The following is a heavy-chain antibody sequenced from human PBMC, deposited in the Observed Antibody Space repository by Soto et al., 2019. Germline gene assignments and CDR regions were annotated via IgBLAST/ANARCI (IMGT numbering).Heavy chain of an antibody. V-gene: IGHV1-18*01. CDR1: GYSFTSYG. CDR2: SSTYNVNT. D-gene: IGHD5-12*01. Sequence: QVQLVQSGPEVRKPGASVKVSCKTSGYSFTSYGITWVRQAPGQGLEWMGWSSTYNVNTNYARNLQGRVTMTTDTSTSTAYMELRSLRSEDAAVYYCARGDGYNSPFDYWGHGTLVSVSS. J-gene: IGHJ4*01. CDR3: ARGDGYNSPFDY.